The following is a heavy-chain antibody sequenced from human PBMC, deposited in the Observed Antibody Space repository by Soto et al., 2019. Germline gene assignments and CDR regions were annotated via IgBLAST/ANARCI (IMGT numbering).Heavy chain of an antibody. CDR1: GFTFSFYA. CDR3: ARDGGERGYGYGYGMDV. CDR2: ISYDGSDK. D-gene: IGHD6-25*01. V-gene: IGHV3-30-3*01. J-gene: IGHJ6*02. Sequence: QVQLVESGGGVVQPGRSLRLPCAASGFTFSFYAMHWVRQAPGEGLEWVALISYDGSDKFYADSVKGRFTISRDNSKNTLFLQMNSLRPEDTAVYYCARDGGERGYGYGYGMDVWGQGTTVSVPS.